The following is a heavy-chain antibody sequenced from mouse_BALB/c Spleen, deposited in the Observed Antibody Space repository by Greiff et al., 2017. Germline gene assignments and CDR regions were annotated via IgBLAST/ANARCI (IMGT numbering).Heavy chain of an antibody. D-gene: IGHD1-1*01. V-gene: IGHV2-2*02. Sequence: VQLQQSGPGLVQPSQSLSITCTVSGFSLTSYGVHWVRQSPGKGLEWLGVIWSGGSTDYNAAFISRLSISKDNSKSQVFFKMNSLQANDTAIYYCARTPSYYYGSSYWYFDVWGAGTTVTVSS. J-gene: IGHJ1*01. CDR1: GFSLTSYG. CDR2: IWSGGST. CDR3: ARTPSYYYGSSYWYFDV.